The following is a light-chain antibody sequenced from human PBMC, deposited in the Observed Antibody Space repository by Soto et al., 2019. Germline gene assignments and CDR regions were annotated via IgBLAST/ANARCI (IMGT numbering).Light chain of an antibody. CDR1: SRDVGSFNR. J-gene: IGLJ1*01. CDR3: SSFTSSNTYV. V-gene: IGLV2-18*02. Sequence: QSALTQPPSVSGSPGQSVTISCTGTSRDVGSFNRVSWYQQPPGAAPKLLIYGVTNRPSGVPDRFSGSKSGNTASLTISGLQAEDEADYYCSSFTSSNTYVFGSGTKLTVL. CDR2: GVT.